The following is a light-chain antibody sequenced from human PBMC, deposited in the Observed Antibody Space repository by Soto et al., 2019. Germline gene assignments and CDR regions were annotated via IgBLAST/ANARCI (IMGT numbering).Light chain of an antibody. V-gene: IGKV1-5*01. Sequence: DIQMTQYPSTLSASVGDRVIITCRASQSISSWLAWYQQKPGKVPNLLIYDASNLESGVPLRFSGSGSGTEFTLTISSLQPDDFATFYCQQYHTDWTFGQGTNVDIK. CDR2: DAS. CDR1: QSISSW. J-gene: IGKJ1*01. CDR3: QQYHTDWT.